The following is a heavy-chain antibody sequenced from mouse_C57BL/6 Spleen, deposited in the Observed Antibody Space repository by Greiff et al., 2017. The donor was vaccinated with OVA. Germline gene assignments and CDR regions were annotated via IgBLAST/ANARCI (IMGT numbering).Heavy chain of an antibody. CDR1: GYTFTEYT. J-gene: IGHJ2*01. CDR3: ARHEEDGYYVSYYFDY. CDR2: FYPGSGSI. D-gene: IGHD2-3*01. V-gene: IGHV1-62-2*01. Sequence: QVQLQQSGAELVKPGASVKLSCKASGYTFTEYTIHWVKQRSGQGLEWIGWFYPGSGSIKYNEKFKDKATLTADKSSSTVYMELSRLTSEDSAVYVCARHEEDGYYVSYYFDYWGQGTTLTVSS.